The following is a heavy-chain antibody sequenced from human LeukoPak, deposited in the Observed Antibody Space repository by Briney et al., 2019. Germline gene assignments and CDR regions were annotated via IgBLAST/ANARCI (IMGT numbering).Heavy chain of an antibody. J-gene: IGHJ4*02. V-gene: IGHV3-15*01. CDR2: IKSKTDGGAT. CDR3: TTAPTYYDTLTDDY. D-gene: IGHD3-9*01. CDR1: GFTFSNAW. Sequence: GGSLRLSCAASGFTFSNAWMSWVRQAPGEGLEWVGRIKSKTDGGATDYAAPVKGRFTISRDDSKNTLYLQMNSLKTEDTAVYYCTTAPTYYDTLTDDYWGQGTLVTVSS.